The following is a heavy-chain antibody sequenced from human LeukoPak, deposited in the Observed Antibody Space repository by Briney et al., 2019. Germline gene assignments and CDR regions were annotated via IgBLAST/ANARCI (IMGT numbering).Heavy chain of an antibody. CDR3: ARGLDYDY. CDR2: IFHSGST. J-gene: IGHJ4*02. D-gene: IGHD4-11*01. V-gene: IGHV4-4*02. Sequence: PSETLSLTCAVSAGSISSSNWWSWVRQPPGKGLEWIGEIFHSGSTNYNPSLKSRVTMSVDKSKNQFSLKLSSVTAADTAVYYCARGLDYDYWGQGTLVTVSS. CDR1: AGSISSSNW.